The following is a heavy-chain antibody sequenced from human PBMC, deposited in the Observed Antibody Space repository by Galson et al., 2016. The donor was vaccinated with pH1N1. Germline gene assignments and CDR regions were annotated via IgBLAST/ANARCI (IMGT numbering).Heavy chain of an antibody. Sequence: PALVKPTQTLTLTCTFSGFPLSTSGVGVGWIRQPPGKALEWLALIYWNDDKRYSPSLKSRLTITKDTSKNQVVLTMTNMDPVDTATYYCAHSLYGDYVGWFDPWGQGTLVTVSS. CDR1: GFPLSTSGVG. V-gene: IGHV2-5*01. D-gene: IGHD4-17*01. J-gene: IGHJ5*02. CDR3: AHSLYGDYVGWFDP. CDR2: IYWNDDK.